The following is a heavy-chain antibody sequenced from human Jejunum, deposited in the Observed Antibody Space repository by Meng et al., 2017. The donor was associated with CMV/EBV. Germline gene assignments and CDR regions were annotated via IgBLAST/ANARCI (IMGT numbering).Heavy chain of an antibody. CDR1: GASIYSGNYD. D-gene: IGHD3-22*01. V-gene: IGHV4-30-4*06. CDR3: ARRGPTYSSRYFDY. Sequence: GASIYSGNYDWSWIRQQPVKGLEWIGYISEIGNSDYNPSLEGRAIISMDTSQNQFSLILRSVTAADTAVYYCARRGPTYSSRYFDYWGLGTLVTVSS. J-gene: IGHJ4*02. CDR2: ISEIGNS.